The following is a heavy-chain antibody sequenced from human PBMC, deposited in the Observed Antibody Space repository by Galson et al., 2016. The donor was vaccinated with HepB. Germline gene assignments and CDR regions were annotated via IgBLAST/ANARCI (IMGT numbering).Heavy chain of an antibody. D-gene: IGHD2-15*01. CDR3: SRGSQDDIEVDGDLEQDY. J-gene: IGHJ4*02. V-gene: IGHV3-33*01. CDR1: GSIFSQYG. Sequence: SLRLSCAASGSIFSQYGMPWVRQAPGKGLESVAVIGHDGRNEYYADSVKGRFTISRDNSKNTLYVQMNNLRVEDTAVYYCSRGSQDDIEVDGDLEQDYWGQGTLVTVSS. CDR2: IGHDGRNE.